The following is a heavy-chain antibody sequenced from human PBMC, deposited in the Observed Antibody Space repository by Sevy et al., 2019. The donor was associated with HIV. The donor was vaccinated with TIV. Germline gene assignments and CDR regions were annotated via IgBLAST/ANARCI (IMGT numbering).Heavy chain of an antibody. CDR3: ARDRLGITISAEWGGGMYV. CDR1: GFTLSSYG. Sequence: GGSLRLSCAASGFTLSSYGMHWVRQAPGKGLEWVAVIRYDGSNKYYADSVKGRFTISRDNSKNTLYLQMNSLRAEDTAVYYCARDRLGITISAEWGGGMYVWGQGTTVTVSS. D-gene: IGHD3-3*01. CDR2: IRYDGSNK. V-gene: IGHV3-33*01. J-gene: IGHJ6*02.